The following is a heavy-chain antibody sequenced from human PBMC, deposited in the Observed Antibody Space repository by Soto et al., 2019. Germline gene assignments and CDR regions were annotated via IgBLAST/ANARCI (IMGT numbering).Heavy chain of an antibody. D-gene: IGHD1-1*01. J-gene: IGHJ5*02. CDR3: ARDLTISSTDGPLDP. CDR1: GGSMSRYY. Sequence: SETLSLTCTVSGGSMSRYYWTWIRQPPGKGLEWIGNIHYTGSTNYNPSLKSRVTILLGTSTSQFSLKVSSVTAADTAVYYCARDLTISSTDGPLDPWGHGTLVTV. CDR2: IHYTGST. V-gene: IGHV4-59*01.